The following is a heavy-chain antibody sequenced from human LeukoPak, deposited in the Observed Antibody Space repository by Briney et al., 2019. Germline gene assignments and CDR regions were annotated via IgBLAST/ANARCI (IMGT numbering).Heavy chain of an antibody. CDR1: GGSFSGYY. Sequence: SETLSLTCAVYGGSFSGYYWSWIRQPPGEGLEWIGEINHSGSTNYNPSLKSRVTISVDTSKNQFSLKLSSVTAADTAVYYCARGQNYYYDSSGYFDYWGQGTLVTVSS. V-gene: IGHV4-34*01. CDR2: INHSGST. D-gene: IGHD3-22*01. J-gene: IGHJ4*02. CDR3: ARGQNYYYDSSGYFDY.